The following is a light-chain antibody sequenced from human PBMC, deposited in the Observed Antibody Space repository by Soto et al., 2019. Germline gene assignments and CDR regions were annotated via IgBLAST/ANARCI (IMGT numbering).Light chain of an antibody. CDR3: QPLVNSLKVNV. Sequence: QSVLTQPPSVSGAPGQRVTISCTGSSSNIGARKDVHWYQHLPGTAPKLLIYANTNRPSWVPDRFSGSKSGTSPSLAITGLKDEDEADYSCQPLVNSLKVNVFGTGTNLTVL. V-gene: IGLV1-40*01. CDR1: SSNIGARKD. J-gene: IGLJ1*01. CDR2: ANT.